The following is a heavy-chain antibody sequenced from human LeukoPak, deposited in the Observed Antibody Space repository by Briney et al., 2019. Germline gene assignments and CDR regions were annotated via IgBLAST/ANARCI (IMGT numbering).Heavy chain of an antibody. V-gene: IGHV3-7*01. Sequence: PGGSLRLSCAASGFTFSSYWMSWVRQAPGKGLEWVVNIKQDGSEKYYVDSVKGRFTISRDNAKNSLYLQMNSLRAEDTAVYYCARVGSATEYYYYYYMDVWGKGTTVTVSS. CDR3: ARVGSATEYYYYYYMDV. J-gene: IGHJ6*03. CDR2: IKQDGSEK. CDR1: GFTFSSYW.